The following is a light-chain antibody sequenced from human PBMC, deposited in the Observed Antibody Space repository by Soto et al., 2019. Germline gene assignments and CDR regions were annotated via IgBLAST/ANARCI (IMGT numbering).Light chain of an antibody. CDR3: ATWDTSLRSVV. CDR2: DNN. CDR1: SSNIGSNY. J-gene: IGLJ2*01. V-gene: IGLV1-51*01. Sequence: QPVLTQPPSVSAATGQNVTISCSGSSSNIGSNYVSWYQQLPGTAPRLLIFDNNKRLSVIPDRFSGSKSGTSATLGITGLQTGDESLYSCATWDTSLRSVVFGGGTKVTVL.